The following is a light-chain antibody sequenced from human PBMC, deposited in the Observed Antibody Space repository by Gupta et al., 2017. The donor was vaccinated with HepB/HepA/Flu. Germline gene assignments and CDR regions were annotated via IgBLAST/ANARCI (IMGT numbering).Light chain of an antibody. Sequence: SSELTQDPPVSVALGQTVRITCQGDSVRNYYASWFQQKPGQAHILVLYGNNSRPAGIPVRLSGSNSGNTASLTIAGTQGEDEADYYCNCRDSSGNVVFGGGTRLTVL. CDR1: SVRNYY. CDR3: NCRDSSGNVV. J-gene: IGLJ2*01. CDR2: GNN. V-gene: IGLV3-19*01.